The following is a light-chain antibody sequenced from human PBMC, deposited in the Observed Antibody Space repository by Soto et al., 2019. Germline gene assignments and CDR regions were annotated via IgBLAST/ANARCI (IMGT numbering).Light chain of an antibody. CDR3: MQARHIPRT. CDR2: LGS. V-gene: IGKV2-28*01. J-gene: IGKJ3*01. CDR1: QSLLHDNGFNY. Sequence: DIVMTQSPLSLPVTPGEPASISCRSSQSLLHDNGFNYLDWYVQKPGQSPQLLIYLGSTRASGVPDRFSGSGSGTAFTLKISRVEAEDVGVYYCMQARHIPRTFGPGTKVDIK.